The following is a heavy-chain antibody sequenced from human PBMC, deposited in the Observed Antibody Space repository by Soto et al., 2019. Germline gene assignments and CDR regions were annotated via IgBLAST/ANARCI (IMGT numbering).Heavy chain of an antibody. J-gene: IGHJ4*02. D-gene: IGHD3-10*01. CDR3: ARDLDGSGSYFTNY. CDR2: ISPHKGDT. CDR1: GYTFSSIG. V-gene: IGHV1-18*01. Sequence: ASVKVSCKTSGYTFSSIGISWVRQAPGQGLEWMGWISPHKGDTYYAQRLQGRVTMTTDTSTNTAYMELRSLRSDDTAVYFCARDLDGSGSYFTNYWGPGTQVTVSS.